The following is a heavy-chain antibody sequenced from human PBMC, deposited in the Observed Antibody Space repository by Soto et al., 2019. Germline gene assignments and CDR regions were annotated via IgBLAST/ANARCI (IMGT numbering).Heavy chain of an antibody. D-gene: IGHD3-22*01. CDR1: GGTFNNNA. J-gene: IGHJ6*02. CDR2: IIPILGTA. CDR3: ARPYDSSDHYGGGMDV. Sequence: QVQLVQSGAEVKKPGSSVKVSCKASGGTFNNNAIIWVRQAPGQGLEWMGGIIPILGTANYAQKFRGRVTITADESTSTGYMDLSSLRSEDTAVYYCARPYDSSDHYGGGMDVWGQGTTVTVSS. V-gene: IGHV1-69*01.